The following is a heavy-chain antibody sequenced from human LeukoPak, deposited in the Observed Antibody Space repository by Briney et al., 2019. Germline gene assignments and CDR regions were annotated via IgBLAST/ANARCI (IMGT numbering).Heavy chain of an antibody. D-gene: IGHD3-10*01. CDR3: TRGAKYYYGSGSPAGKPDY. J-gene: IGHJ4*02. CDR1: GYTFTSYA. V-gene: IGHV1-2*02. Sequence: GASVKVSCKASGYTFTSYAMNWVRQAPGQGLEWMGWINPNSGGTNYAQKFQGRVTMTRDTSISTAYMELSRLRSDDTAVYYCTRGAKYYYGSGSPAGKPDYWGQGTLVTVSS. CDR2: INPNSGGT.